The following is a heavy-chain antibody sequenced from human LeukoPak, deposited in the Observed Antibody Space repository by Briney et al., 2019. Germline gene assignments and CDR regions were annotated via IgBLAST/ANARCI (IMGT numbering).Heavy chain of an antibody. CDR2: ISYDGSNK. CDR3: AKSSGSNRLDY. J-gene: IGHJ4*02. D-gene: IGHD3-22*01. V-gene: IGHV3-30*18. Sequence: PGGSLRLSCAASGFTFSAYWMSWVRQAPGKGLEWVAVISYDGSNKYYADSVKGRFTISRDNSKNTLYLQMNSLRAEDTAVYYCAKSSGSNRLDYWGQGTLVTVSS. CDR1: GFTFSAYW.